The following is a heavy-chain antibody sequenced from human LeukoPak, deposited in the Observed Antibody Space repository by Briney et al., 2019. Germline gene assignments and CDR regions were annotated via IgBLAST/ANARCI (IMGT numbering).Heavy chain of an antibody. CDR3: ARTFSSGWGDY. D-gene: IGHD6-19*01. CDR2: ISAYNGNT. V-gene: IGHV1-18*01. CDR1: GYTFTSYD. Sequence: ASVKLSCTASGYTFTSYDINWVRQAPGQGLEWMGWISAYNGNTNYAQKLQGRVTMTTDTSTSTAYMDLRSLRSDDTAVYYCARTFSSGWGDYWGQGTQVTVSS. J-gene: IGHJ4*02.